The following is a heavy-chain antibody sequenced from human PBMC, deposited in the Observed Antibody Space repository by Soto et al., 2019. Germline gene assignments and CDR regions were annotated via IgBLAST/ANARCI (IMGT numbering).Heavy chain of an antibody. CDR2: ISGSGGST. CDR3: AKSLSLSSGWPDDAFDI. V-gene: IGHV3-23*01. J-gene: IGHJ3*02. CDR1: GITFSNYA. D-gene: IGHD6-19*01. Sequence: GGSLRLSCAASGITFSNYAMSWVRQAPGKGLEWVSAISGSGGSTYYADSVKGRFTISRDNSKNTLYLQMNSLRAEDTAVYYCAKSLSLSSGWPDDAFDIWGQGTMVTVSS.